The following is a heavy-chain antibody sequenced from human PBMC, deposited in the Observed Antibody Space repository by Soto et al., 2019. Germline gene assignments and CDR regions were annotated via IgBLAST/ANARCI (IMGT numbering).Heavy chain of an antibody. CDR1: GDSISSFY. CDR3: ARAGTNSRYFDL. D-gene: IGHD7-27*01. CDR2: IYYSGTT. V-gene: IGHV4-59*01. Sequence: QMQLQXSGPGLVKPXXXLSLTCTVSGDSISSFYWSWIRQPPGKGLEWIGYIYYSGTTNYNPSLESRVTISVDTSKNLFSLKLSSVTAADTAVYFCARAGTNSRYFDLWGRGTLVTVSS. J-gene: IGHJ2*01.